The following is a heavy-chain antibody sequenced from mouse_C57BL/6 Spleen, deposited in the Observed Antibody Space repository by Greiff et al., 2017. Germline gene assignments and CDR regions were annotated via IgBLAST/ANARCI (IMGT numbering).Heavy chain of an antibody. CDR2: IHPNSGST. CDR1: GYTFTSYW. Sequence: VQLQQPGAELVKPGASVKLSCKASGYTFTSYWMHWVKQRPGQGLEWIGMIHPNSGSTNYNEKFKSKATLTVDKSSSTAYMQLSSLTSEDSAVYYCARALYYYGSSHFDYWGQGTTLTVSS. CDR3: ARALYYYGSSHFDY. J-gene: IGHJ2*01. D-gene: IGHD1-1*01. V-gene: IGHV1-64*01.